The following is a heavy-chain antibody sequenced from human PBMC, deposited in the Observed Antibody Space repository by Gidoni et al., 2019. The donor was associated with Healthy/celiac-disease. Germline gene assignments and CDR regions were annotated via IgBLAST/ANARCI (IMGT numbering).Heavy chain of an antibody. CDR1: GGPISSSSYY. CDR2: IYYSGST. D-gene: IGHD2-21*01. V-gene: IGHV4-39*01. J-gene: IGHJ5*02. Sequence: QLQLQESGPGLVKPSETLSRTCTVSGGPISSSSYYWGWIRQPPGKGLEWIGSIYYSGSTYYNPSLKSRVTISVDTSKNQFSLKLSSVTAADTAVYYCARGCPIARRNWFDPWGQGTLVTVSS. CDR3: ARGCPIARRNWFDP.